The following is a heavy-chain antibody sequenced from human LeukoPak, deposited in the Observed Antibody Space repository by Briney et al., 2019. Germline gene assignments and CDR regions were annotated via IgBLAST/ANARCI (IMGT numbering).Heavy chain of an antibody. V-gene: IGHV3-30-3*01. CDR2: ISHDESNE. J-gene: IGHJ1*01. CDR3: AREVQD. Sequence: PGGSLRLSCAASGFTFRNYAMHWVRQTPGKGLEWVTVISHDESNEYYADSVKGRFTISRDNSKNTLYLQMNSLRADDTAVYYCAREVQDWGQGTQVTVSS. CDR1: GFTFRNYA.